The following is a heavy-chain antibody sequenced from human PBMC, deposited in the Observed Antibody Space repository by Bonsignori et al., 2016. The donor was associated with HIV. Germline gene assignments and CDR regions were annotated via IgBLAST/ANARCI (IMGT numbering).Heavy chain of an antibody. V-gene: IGHV1-46*01. J-gene: IGHJ3*02. D-gene: IGHD6-13*01. CDR2: INPSGGST. CDR3: ARTHRLPPAGAFDI. Sequence: WVRQAPGQGLEWMGIINPSGGSTSYAQKFQGRVTMTRDTSTSTVYMELSSLRSEDTAVYYCARTHRLPPAGAFDIWAKGQWSPSPQ.